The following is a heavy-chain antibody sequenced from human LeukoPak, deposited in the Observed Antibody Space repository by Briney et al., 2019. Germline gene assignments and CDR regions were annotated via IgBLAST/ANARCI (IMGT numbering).Heavy chain of an antibody. V-gene: IGHV3-48*02. CDR2: ISSSSTTI. CDR3: ARGGPPSYGLDV. D-gene: IGHD2-15*01. Sequence: PGGSLRLSCAASGFSFKSYDMNWVRQAPGKGLEWVSYISSSSTTIYYADSVKGRFTISRDNAKNSLYLQMNGLRDEDTALYYCARGGPPSYGLDVWGQGTTVTVSS. J-gene: IGHJ6*02. CDR1: GFSFKSYD.